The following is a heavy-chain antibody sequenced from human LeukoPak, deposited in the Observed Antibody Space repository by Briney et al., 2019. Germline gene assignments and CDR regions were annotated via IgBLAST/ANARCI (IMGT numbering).Heavy chain of an antibody. D-gene: IGHD5-24*01. J-gene: IGHJ4*02. Sequence: ASVKVSCKTSGYTFTNYFLHWVRQAPGHGLEWMGWMSPNGGVTKYTQNFQGRVTMTRDISIDTAYMELTGLTSDDTAVYYCASLKDGYNFHHWGKGTLVTVSS. V-gene: IGHV1-2*02. CDR1: GYTFTNYF. CDR3: ASLKDGYNFHH. CDR2: MSPNGGVT.